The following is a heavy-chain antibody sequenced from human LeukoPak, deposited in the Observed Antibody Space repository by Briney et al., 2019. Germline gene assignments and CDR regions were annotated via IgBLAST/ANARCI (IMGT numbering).Heavy chain of an antibody. CDR3: ARPDGTLWSGYLKIDH. CDR2: ISYDGNYK. D-gene: IGHD3-3*01. V-gene: IGHV3-30-3*01. CDR1: GFTFSSYA. Sequence: GGSLRLSCAASGFTFSSYALHWVRQAPGKGLEWVAVISYDGNYKNYADSVKGRFSISRDNSKNTLYLQMNSLRAEDTAVYYSARPDGTLWSGYLKIDHWGQGTLVTVSS. J-gene: IGHJ5*02.